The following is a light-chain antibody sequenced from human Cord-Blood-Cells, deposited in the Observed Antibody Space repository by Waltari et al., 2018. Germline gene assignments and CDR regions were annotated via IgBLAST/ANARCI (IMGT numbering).Light chain of an antibody. V-gene: IGKV1-8*01. J-gene: IGKJ1*01. CDR1: QGISSY. CDR2: AAS. CDR3: QQYYSYPQT. Sequence: AIRMTQSPSSFSASTGARVTITCRASQGISSYLAWYQQKPGKAPKLLIYAASTLQSGVPSRFSGSGSGKEFTLTISCLQSEDFATYYCQQYYSYPQTFGQGTKVEIK.